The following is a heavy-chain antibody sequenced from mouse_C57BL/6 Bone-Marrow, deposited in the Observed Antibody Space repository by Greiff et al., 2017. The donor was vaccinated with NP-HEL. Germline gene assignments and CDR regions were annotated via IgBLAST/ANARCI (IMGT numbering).Heavy chain of an antibody. CDR2: IDPANGNT. V-gene: IGHV14-3*01. CDR3: ARRDYGRKWYFDV. D-gene: IGHD1-1*01. Sequence: EVQGVESVAELVRPGASVKLSCTASGFNIKNTYMHWVKQRPEQGLEWIGRIDPANGNTKYAPKFQGKATITADTSSNTAYLQLSSLTSEDTAIYYCARRDYGRKWYFDVWGTGTTVTVSS. CDR1: GFNIKNTY. J-gene: IGHJ1*03.